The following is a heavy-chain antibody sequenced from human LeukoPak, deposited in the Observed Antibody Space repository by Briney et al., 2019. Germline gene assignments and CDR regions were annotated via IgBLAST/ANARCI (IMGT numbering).Heavy chain of an antibody. CDR3: ARDAGSYTYYYGSGSLNWFDT. Sequence: SETLSLTCTVSGGSISSGSYFWSWIRQPAGKGLEWIGRIYTSGSTNYNPSLKSRVTISVDTSKNQFSLKLSSVTAADTAVYYCARDAGSYTYYYGSGSLNWFDTWGQGTLVTVSS. D-gene: IGHD3-10*01. CDR1: GGSISSGSYF. CDR2: IYTSGST. V-gene: IGHV4-61*02. J-gene: IGHJ5*02.